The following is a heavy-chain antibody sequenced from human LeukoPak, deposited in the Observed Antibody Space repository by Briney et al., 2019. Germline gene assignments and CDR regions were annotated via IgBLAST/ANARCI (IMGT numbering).Heavy chain of an antibody. CDR2: FHYSGSP. V-gene: IGHV4-61*01. CDR1: GGSVSSGPYY. CDR3: ARDPRGDITGTTFDR. J-gene: IGHJ5*02. Sequence: SETLSLTCTVSGGSVSSGPYYWNWIRQPPGKGLEWIGYFHYSGSPNYNPSLKSRLTISVDTSKNQFSLKLSSVTAADTAVYYCARDPRGDITGTTFDRWGQGTLVTVSS. D-gene: IGHD1-20*01.